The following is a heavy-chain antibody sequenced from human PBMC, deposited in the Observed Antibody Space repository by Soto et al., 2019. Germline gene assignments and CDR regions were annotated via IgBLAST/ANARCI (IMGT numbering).Heavy chain of an antibody. CDR3: ARAPVARPYYSEY. V-gene: IGHV4-61*01. CDR1: GGSVSSGSYY. J-gene: IGHJ4*01. D-gene: IGHD6-19*01. Sequence: SETLSLTCTVSGGSVSSGSYYWSWILHPPGKGLEWIGYIYYSGSTNYNPSLKSRVTISVDTSKNQFSLKLSSVTAADTAVYYCARAPVARPYYSEYWGNGNMVTVSA. CDR2: IYYSGST.